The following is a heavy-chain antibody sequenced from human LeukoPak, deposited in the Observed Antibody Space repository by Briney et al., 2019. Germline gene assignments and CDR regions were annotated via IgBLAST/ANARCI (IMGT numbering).Heavy chain of an antibody. D-gene: IGHD6-19*01. V-gene: IGHV1-24*01. CDR3: ATARRSSGWSSPPDY. CDR1: GYTLTELS. J-gene: IGHJ4*02. CDR2: FDPEDGET. Sequence: ASVKVSCKVSGYTLTELSMHWVRQAPGKGLEWMGGFDPEDGETIYAQKFQGRVTMTEDTSTDTAYMELSSLRSEDTAVYYCATARRSSGWSSPPDYWGQGTLVTVSS.